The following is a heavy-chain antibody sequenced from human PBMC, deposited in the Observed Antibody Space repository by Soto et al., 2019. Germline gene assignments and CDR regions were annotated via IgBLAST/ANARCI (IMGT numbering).Heavy chain of an antibody. Sequence: ASVRGDFPASGYTFTSYGVILVRQAPGQGLEWMGWISAYNGNTNYAQKLQGRVTMTTDTSTSTAYMELRSLRSDDTAVYYCARNDYVFRPSDYWGQGTLVTVSS. CDR1: GYTFTSYG. J-gene: IGHJ4*02. D-gene: IGHD3-16*01. V-gene: IGHV1-18*01. CDR2: ISAYNGNT. CDR3: ARNDYVFRPSDY.